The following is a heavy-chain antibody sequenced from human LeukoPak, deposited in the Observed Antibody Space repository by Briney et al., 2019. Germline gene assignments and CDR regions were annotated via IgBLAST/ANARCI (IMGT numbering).Heavy chain of an antibody. CDR1: GGSFSGYY. V-gene: IGHV4-34*01. J-gene: IGHJ4*02. D-gene: IGHD6-19*01. Sequence: PSETLSLTCAVYGGSFSGYYWSWIRQPPGKGLEWIGEINHSGSTNYNPSLKSRVTISVDTSKNQFFLKLTSVTAADTAVYYCARVAVVVADPFDYWGQGTLVTVSA. CDR2: INHSGST. CDR3: ARVAVVVADPFDY.